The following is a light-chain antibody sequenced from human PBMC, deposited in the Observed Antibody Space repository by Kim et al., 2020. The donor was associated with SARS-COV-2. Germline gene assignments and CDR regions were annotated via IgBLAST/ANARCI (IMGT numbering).Light chain of an antibody. CDR2: GAS. V-gene: IGKV3-20*01. CDR1: QTVISTY. J-gene: IGKJ1*01. Sequence: SPGESATLSCRASQTVISTYVAWYQQKPGQAPRLLIYGASSRATGVADRFSGSGSGTDFTLTIRGLEPEDFAVYYCQQYGTPPWTFGQGTKVEIK. CDR3: QQYGTPPWT.